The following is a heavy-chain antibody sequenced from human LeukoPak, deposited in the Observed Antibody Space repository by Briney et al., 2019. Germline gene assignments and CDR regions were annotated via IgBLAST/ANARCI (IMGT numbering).Heavy chain of an antibody. V-gene: IGHV4-59*01. CDR1: GGSISSYY. J-gene: IGHJ5*02. CDR3: ARAGDSRWLQLINP. Sequence: MASETLSLTCTVSGGSISSYYWSWIRQPPGKGLEWIGYIYYSGSTNYNPSLKSRVTISVDTSKNQFSLKLSSVTAADTAVYYCARAGDSRWLQLINPWGQGTLVTVSS. CDR2: IYYSGST. D-gene: IGHD5-24*01.